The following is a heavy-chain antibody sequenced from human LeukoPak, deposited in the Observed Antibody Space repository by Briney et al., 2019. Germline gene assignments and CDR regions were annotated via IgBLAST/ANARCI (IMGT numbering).Heavy chain of an antibody. J-gene: IGHJ4*02. CDR3: ARGNRKIAVDI. D-gene: IGHD6-19*01. CDR2: NNNNTGNP. CDR1: GYTFTNYA. V-gene: IGHV7-4-1*02. Sequence: ASVKVSCKASGYTFTNYAMNWVRQAPGQGLEWMGWNNNNTGNPTYAQGFTGRFVFSLDTSVSTAYLQISSLKAEDTSVYYCARGNRKIAVDIWGQGTLVTVSS.